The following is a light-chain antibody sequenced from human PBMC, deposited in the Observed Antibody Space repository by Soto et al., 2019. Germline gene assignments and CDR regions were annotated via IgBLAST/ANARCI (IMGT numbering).Light chain of an antibody. J-gene: IGKJ1*01. CDR2: ATS. CDR1: QGISNY. Sequence: DIQMTQSPSSLSASIGDRVTITCRASQGISNYLAWYQQRPGELPNLLIYATSTLPSGVPSRFSGSGSGTDFTRTISSLQPEDVATYYCRNYYTAPEAFGQGTKVEIK. V-gene: IGKV1-27*01. CDR3: RNYYTAPEA.